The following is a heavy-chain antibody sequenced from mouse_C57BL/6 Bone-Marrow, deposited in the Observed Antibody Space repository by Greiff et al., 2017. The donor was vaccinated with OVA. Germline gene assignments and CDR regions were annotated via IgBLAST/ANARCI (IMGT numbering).Heavy chain of an antibody. CDR1: GFTFSSYG. V-gene: IGHV5-6*01. D-gene: IGHD1-1*01. CDR2: ISSGGSYT. J-gene: IGHJ2*01. CDR3: ARHYYGSSYY. Sequence: EVKLMESGGDLVKPGGSLKLSCAASGFTFSSYGMSWVRQTPDTRLEWVATISSGGSYTYYPDSVKGRFTISRDNAKNTLYLQMSSLKSEDTAVYYCARHYYGSSYYWGQGTTLTVSS.